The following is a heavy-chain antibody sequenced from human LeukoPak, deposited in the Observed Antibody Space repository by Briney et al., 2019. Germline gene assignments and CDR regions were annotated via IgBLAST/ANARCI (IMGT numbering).Heavy chain of an antibody. CDR3: ARDLGGQWLVVDC. Sequence: SETLSLTCAVYGGSFSGYYWSWIRQPPGKGLEWIGEINYSGSTNYNPSLKSRVTISVDTSKNQFSLKLSSVTAADTAVYYCARDLGGQWLVVDCWGQGTLVTVSS. J-gene: IGHJ4*02. D-gene: IGHD6-19*01. V-gene: IGHV4-34*01. CDR2: INYSGST. CDR1: GGSFSGYY.